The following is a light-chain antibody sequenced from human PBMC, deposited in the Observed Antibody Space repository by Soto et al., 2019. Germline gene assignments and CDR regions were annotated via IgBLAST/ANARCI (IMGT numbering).Light chain of an antibody. CDR2: SAS. CDR1: QSVSSNY. CDR3: QQYGSSPQT. Sequence: EIVLTQSPGTLSLSPGERATLSCRASQSVSSNYLAWYQQKLGQAPRLLMYSASTTATGLPDRFSGSGSGTDFTLTISRLEPEDFAVYYCQQYGSSPQTFGQGTKV. J-gene: IGKJ1*01. V-gene: IGKV3-20*01.